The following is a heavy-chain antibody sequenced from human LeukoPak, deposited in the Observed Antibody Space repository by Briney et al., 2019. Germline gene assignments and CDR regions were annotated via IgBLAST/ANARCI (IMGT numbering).Heavy chain of an antibody. D-gene: IGHD3-10*01. CDR1: GFTFSSYG. CDR2: ISGSGGST. CDR3: AKRRPGSPQSGKYYFDY. V-gene: IGHV3-23*01. J-gene: IGHJ4*02. Sequence: GGSLRLSCAASGFTFSSYGMSWVRQAPGKGLEWVSAISGSGGSTYYADSVKGRFTISRDNSKNTLYLQINSLRAEDTAVYYCAKRRPGSPQSGKYYFDYWGQGTLVTVSS.